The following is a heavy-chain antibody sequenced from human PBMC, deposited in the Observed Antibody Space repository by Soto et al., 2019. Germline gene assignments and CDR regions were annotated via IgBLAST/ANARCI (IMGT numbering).Heavy chain of an antibody. CDR3: ARDITRLGGWLDS. V-gene: IGHV1-3*01. CDR1: GYTFSTYA. CDR2: ISGGNGDT. D-gene: IGHD6-19*01. Sequence: ASVKVSCKAPGYTFSTYAIHWVRLAPGQRLEWMGRISGGNGDTRYSQNFQGRVTISRDTSASTAYMELSSLTSEDTAVYYCARDITRLGGWLDSWGQGNLVTVSS. J-gene: IGHJ4*02.